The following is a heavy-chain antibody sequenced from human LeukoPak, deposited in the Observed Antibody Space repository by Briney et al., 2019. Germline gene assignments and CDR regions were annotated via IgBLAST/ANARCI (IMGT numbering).Heavy chain of an antibody. CDR1: GGSFSGYY. D-gene: IGHD1-7*01. V-gene: IGHV4-34*01. CDR2: INHSGST. CDR3: ARGLGTINFDY. Sequence: SETLSLTCAVYGGSFSGYYWSWIRQPPGKGLEWIGEINHSGSTNYNPSLKSRVTISVDTSKYQISLKLSSVTAADTAVYYCARGLGTINFDYWGQGTLVTVSS. J-gene: IGHJ4*02.